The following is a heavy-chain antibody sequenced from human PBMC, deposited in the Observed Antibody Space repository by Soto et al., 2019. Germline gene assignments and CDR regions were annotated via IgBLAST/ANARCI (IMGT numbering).Heavy chain of an antibody. J-gene: IGHJ4*02. CDR3: AKDDLIVVGFFDY. Sequence: EVQLLESGGGLVQPGGSLRLSCAASGFTFSSYAMSWVRQAPGKGLEWVSAISGSGGSTYYADSVKGRFTISRDNSKNTLYLQINSLRAEDTAVYYCAKDDLIVVGFFDYWGQGTLVTVSS. V-gene: IGHV3-23*01. CDR2: ISGSGGST. CDR1: GFTFSSYA. D-gene: IGHD3-22*01.